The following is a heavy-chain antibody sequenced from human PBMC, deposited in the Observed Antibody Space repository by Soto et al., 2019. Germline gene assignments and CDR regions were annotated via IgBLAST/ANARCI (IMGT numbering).Heavy chain of an antibody. V-gene: IGHV4-30-4*01. CDR2: IYYSGST. CDR1: GGSISSGDYY. J-gene: IGHJ6*02. Sequence: SETLSLTCTVSGGSISSGDYYWSWIRQPPGKGLEWIGYIYYSGSTYYNPSLKSRVTISVDTSKNQFSLKLSSVTAADTAVYYCARASYYGSGSYWDDYYYYYGMDVWGQGTTVTVS. D-gene: IGHD3-10*01. CDR3: ARASYYGSGSYWDDYYYYYGMDV.